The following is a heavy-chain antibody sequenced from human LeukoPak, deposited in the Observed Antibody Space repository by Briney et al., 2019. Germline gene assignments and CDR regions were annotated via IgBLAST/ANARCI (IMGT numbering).Heavy chain of an antibody. D-gene: IGHD4-23*01. J-gene: IGHJ3*02. CDR2: INPSGGST. CDR3: ARGDIYGGNRRAEWDAFDI. Sequence: ASVKVSCKASGYTFTSYYMHWVRQAPGHGLEWMGIINPSGGSTSYAQKFQGRVTMTRDMSTSTVYMELSSLRSEDTAVYYCARGDIYGGNRRAEWDAFDIWGQGTMVTVSS. V-gene: IGHV1-46*01. CDR1: GYTFTSYY.